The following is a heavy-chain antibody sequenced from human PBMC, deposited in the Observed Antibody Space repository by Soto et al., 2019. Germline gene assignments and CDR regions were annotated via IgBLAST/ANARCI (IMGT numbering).Heavy chain of an antibody. CDR1: GGTFSSYA. CDR2: IIPIFGTA. J-gene: IGHJ6*02. V-gene: IGHV1-69*01. CDR3: ARDCSSTSCYGDYYYGMDV. Sequence: QVQLVQSGAEVKKPGSSVKVSCKASGGTFSSYAINWVRQAPGQGLEWMGGIIPIFGTANYAQKFQGRVTITADESTSTAYMELSSLRSEDTAVYYCARDCSSTSCYGDYYYGMDVWGQGTTVTVSS. D-gene: IGHD2-2*01.